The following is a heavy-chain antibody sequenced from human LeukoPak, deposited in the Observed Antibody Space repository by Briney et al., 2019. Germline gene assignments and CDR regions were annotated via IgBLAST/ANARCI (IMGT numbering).Heavy chain of an antibody. V-gene: IGHV1-69*04. D-gene: IGHD3-10*01. J-gene: IGHJ5*02. Sequence: GASVKVSCKASGGTFSSYAISWVRQAPGQGLEWMGRIIPILGIANYAQKFQGRVTITADKSTSTAYMELSSLRSEDTAVYYCARDMGLPWFDPWGQGTLVTISS. CDR2: IIPILGIA. CDR1: GGTFSSYA. CDR3: ARDMGLPWFDP.